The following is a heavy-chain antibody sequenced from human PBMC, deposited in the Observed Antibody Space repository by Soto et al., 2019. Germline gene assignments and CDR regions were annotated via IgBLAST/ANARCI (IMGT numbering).Heavy chain of an antibody. Sequence: QVRLQQWGAGLLKPSENLALTCAVHGGSFRGYYWSWIRQPPGKGLGWIGENNHSGGTNYNPSLKSRVSISVDASKNQFSLQLTSVTAADTAVYYCARLWSSNEGSSWGQGTLVAVSS. J-gene: IGHJ4*02. D-gene: IGHD3-10*01. V-gene: IGHV4-34*01. CDR2: NNHSGGT. CDR3: ARLWSSNEGSS. CDR1: GGSFRGYY.